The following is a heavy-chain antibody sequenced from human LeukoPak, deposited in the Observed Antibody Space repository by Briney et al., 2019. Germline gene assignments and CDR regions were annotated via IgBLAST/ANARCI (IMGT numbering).Heavy chain of an antibody. CDR3: ARAHYYGSGSYYQYFQH. J-gene: IGHJ1*01. Sequence: GGSLRLSCAASGFTFSSYAMHWVRQAPGKGLEWVAVISYDGSNKYYADSVKGRFTISGDNSKNTLYLQMNSLRAEDTAVYYCARAHYYGSGSYYQYFQHWGQGTLVTVSS. CDR2: ISYDGSNK. D-gene: IGHD3-10*01. V-gene: IGHV3-30-3*01. CDR1: GFTFSSYA.